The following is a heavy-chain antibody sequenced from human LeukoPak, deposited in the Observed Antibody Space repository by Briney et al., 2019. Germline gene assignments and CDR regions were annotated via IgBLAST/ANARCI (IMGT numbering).Heavy chain of an antibody. D-gene: IGHD6-6*01. V-gene: IGHV3-23*01. CDR1: GFTFSSYA. CDR3: ARKGSSSGGANFDY. J-gene: IGHJ4*02. CDR2: ISGSGDST. Sequence: GGSLRLSCAASGFTFSSYALNWVRQAPGKGLEWVSGISGSGDSTYYADSVKGRFSISRDNSKNTLYLQLNSLRAEDAAVYYCARKGSSSGGANFDYWGQGTLVTSSS.